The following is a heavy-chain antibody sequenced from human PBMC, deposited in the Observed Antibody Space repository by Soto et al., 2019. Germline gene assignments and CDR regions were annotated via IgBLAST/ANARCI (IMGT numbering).Heavy chain of an antibody. J-gene: IGHJ5*02. CDR1: GFTFDHYA. Sequence: EVQLVESGGGLVQPGGSLRLSCAASGFTFDHYAMHWVRQAPGKGLEWVGGISWNSNSIGYVDSVKGRFTISRDSAKNSLYVQMNSLRIEDTALYFCAKGSGGGTIFGVALDLWGQGALVTVSS. V-gene: IGHV3-9*01. CDR3: AKGSGGGTIFGVALDL. D-gene: IGHD3-3*01. CDR2: ISWNSNSI.